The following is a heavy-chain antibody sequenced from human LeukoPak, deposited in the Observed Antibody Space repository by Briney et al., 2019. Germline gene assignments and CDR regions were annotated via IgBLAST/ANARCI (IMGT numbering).Heavy chain of an antibody. D-gene: IGHD5-18*01. J-gene: IGHJ4*02. CDR3: AKDNEYSYGGHFDY. Sequence: PGGSLRLSCAASGFTFDDYAMHCVRHAPGKGLEWVSGISWNSGSIRYADSVKGRFTISRDNAKNSLYLQMNSLRAEDTALYYCAKDNEYSYGGHFDYWGQGTLVTVSS. V-gene: IGHV3-9*01. CDR1: GFTFDDYA. CDR2: ISWNSGSI.